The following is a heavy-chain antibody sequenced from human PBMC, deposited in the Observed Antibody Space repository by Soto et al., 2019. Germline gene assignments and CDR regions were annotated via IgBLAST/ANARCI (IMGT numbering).Heavy chain of an antibody. CDR3: ARVGYSYGYKIFDY. J-gene: IGHJ4*02. CDR1: GFTFSSYW. Sequence: PGGSLRLSCAASGFTFSSYWMSWVRQAPGKGLEWVANIKQDGSEKYYVDSVKGRFTISRDNAKNSLYLQMNSLRAEDTAVYYCARVGYSYGYKIFDYWGQGTLVTVSS. V-gene: IGHV3-7*01. CDR2: IKQDGSEK. D-gene: IGHD5-18*01.